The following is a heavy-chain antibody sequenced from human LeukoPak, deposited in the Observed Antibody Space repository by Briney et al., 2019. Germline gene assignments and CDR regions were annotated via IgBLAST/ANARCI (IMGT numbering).Heavy chain of an antibody. V-gene: IGHV3-30*02. J-gene: IGHJ4*02. CDR2: IRYDGSNK. Sequence: PGGSLRLSCAASGFTFSSYGMHWVRQAPGNGLEWVAFIRYDGSNKYYGDSVKGRFTISRDNSKNTLYLQMNSLRAEDTAVYYCARDVSSSRVGSPFDYWGQGTLVTVSS. CDR3: ARDVSSSRVGSPFDY. CDR1: GFTFSSYG. D-gene: IGHD6-13*01.